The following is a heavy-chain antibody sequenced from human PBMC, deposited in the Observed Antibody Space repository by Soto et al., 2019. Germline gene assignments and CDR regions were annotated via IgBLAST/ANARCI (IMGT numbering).Heavy chain of an antibody. CDR2: IWYDGSQK. V-gene: IGHV3-33*01. CDR1: GFTFSHTG. CDR3: ARDVGTTENRETLGYSDD. J-gene: IGHJ4*02. Sequence: QVQLVESGGGVVQPGRALTLSCAASGFTFSHTGMHWVRQAPGKGPEWVAVIWYDGSQKYYADSVKGRFTISRDNSKNMVGLQMNSLRVEDTAVYYCARDVGTTENRETLGYSDDWGQGTLVTVSS. D-gene: IGHD4-17*01.